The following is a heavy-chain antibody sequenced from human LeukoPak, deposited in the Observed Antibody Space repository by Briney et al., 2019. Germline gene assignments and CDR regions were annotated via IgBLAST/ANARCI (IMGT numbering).Heavy chain of an antibody. CDR1: GGTFSSYA. CDR2: IIPIFGTA. J-gene: IGHJ3*02. D-gene: IGHD5-18*01. CDR3: ARDREEGKRRGYSYGFDAFDI. V-gene: IGHV1-69*13. Sequence: ASVKVSCKASGGTFSSYAISWVRQAPGQGLEWMGGIIPIFGTANYAQKFQGRVTITADESTSTAYMELSSLRSEDTAVYYCARDREEGKRRGYSYGFDAFDIWGQGTMVTVSS.